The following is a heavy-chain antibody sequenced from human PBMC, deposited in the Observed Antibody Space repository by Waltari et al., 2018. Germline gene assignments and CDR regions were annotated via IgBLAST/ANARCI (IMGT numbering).Heavy chain of an antibody. CDR2: ISGSGGST. CDR3: AKVSGSYHPSDY. V-gene: IGHV3-23*01. Sequence: EVQLLESGGGLVQPGGSLRLSCAASGFTFSSSALSWVRQAPGKGLEWVAAISGSGGSTYYADSVKGRFTISRDNSKNTLYLQMNSLRAEDTAVYYCAKVSGSYHPSDYWGQGTLVTVSS. CDR1: GFTFSSSA. J-gene: IGHJ4*02. D-gene: IGHD1-26*01.